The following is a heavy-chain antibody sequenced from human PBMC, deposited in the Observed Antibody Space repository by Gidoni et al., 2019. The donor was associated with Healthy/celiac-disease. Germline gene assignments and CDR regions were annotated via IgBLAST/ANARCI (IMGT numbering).Heavy chain of an antibody. D-gene: IGHD5-18*01. V-gene: IGHV3-23*01. CDR1: GFTFSSYA. CDR3: AKDLQGGIQLWSDYFDY. Sequence: EVQLLESGGGLVQPGGSLRLSCAASGFTFSSYAMSWVRQAPGKGLEWVSAISGSGGSTDYADSVKGRFTISRDNSKNTLYLQMNSLRAKDTAVYYCAKDLQGGIQLWSDYFDYWGQGTLVTVSS. J-gene: IGHJ4*02. CDR2: ISGSGGST.